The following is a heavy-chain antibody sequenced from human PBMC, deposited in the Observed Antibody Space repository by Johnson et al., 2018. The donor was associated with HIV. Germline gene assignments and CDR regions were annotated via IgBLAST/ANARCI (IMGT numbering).Heavy chain of an antibody. J-gene: IGHJ3*01. D-gene: IGHD3-3*01. CDR2: IYSGGST. CDR3: ATDYNFWSGRPDSFDV. CDR1: GFTVSSNY. Sequence: VQLVESGGGVVQPGGSLRLSCAASGFTVSSNYMSWVRQAPGKGLEWVSVIYSGGSTYYTDSVKGRFTISRDNSKSTLYLQMDSLRAEDTAVYYCATDYNFWSGRPDSFDVWGQGTMVSVS. V-gene: IGHV3-66*02.